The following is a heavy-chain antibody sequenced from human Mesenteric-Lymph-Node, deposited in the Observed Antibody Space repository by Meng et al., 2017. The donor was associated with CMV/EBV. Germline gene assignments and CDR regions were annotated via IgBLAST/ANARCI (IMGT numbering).Heavy chain of an antibody. D-gene: IGHD3-22*01. CDR1: GFTFSSYG. CDR3: AKVIVVVINNYYGMDV. V-gene: IGHV3-30*02. Sequence: GGSLRLSCAASGFTFSSYGMHWVRQAPGKGLEWVAFIRYDGSNKYYADSVKGRFTISRDNSKNTLYLQMNSLRAEDTAVYYCAKVIVVVINNYYGMDVWGQGTTVTVSS. J-gene: IGHJ6*02. CDR2: IRYDGSNK.